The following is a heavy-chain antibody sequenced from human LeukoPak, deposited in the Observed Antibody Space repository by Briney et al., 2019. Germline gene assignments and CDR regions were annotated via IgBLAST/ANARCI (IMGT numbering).Heavy chain of an antibody. V-gene: IGHV1-8*03. D-gene: IGHD5-12*01. CDR2: MNPNSGNT. Sequence: GASVKVSCKASGYTFSSYDINWVRQATGQGLEWMGWMNPNSGNTGYAQKFQGRVTITRNTSISTAYMELSSLRSEDTAVYYRAREGAGSGYDDAFDIWSQGTMVTVSS. J-gene: IGHJ3*02. CDR1: GYTFSSYD. CDR3: AREGAGSGYDDAFDI.